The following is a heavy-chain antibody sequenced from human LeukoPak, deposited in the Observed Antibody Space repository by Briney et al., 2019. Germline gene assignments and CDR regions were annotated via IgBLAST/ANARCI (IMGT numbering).Heavy chain of an antibody. CDR2: ISGSGGST. Sequence: PGGSLRLSCAASGFTFSSYAMSWVRQAPGKGLEWVSAISGSGGSTYYADSVKGRFTISRDNSKNTLYLQMNSLRAEDTAVYYCARVRYYYDSSGYLGLFYWGQGTLVTVSS. CDR3: ARVRYYYDSSGYLGLFY. D-gene: IGHD3-22*01. J-gene: IGHJ4*02. V-gene: IGHV3-23*01. CDR1: GFTFSSYA.